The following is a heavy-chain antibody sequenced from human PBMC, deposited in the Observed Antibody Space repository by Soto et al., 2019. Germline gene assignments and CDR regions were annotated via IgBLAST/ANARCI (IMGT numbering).Heavy chain of an antibody. V-gene: IGHV3-23*01. CDR2: SSATGAGT. CDR3: AKDRRAGGNYGFYSDF. D-gene: IGHD1-7*01. CDR1: GFTFSSYG. J-gene: IGHJ4*02. Sequence: EVQLLESGGGLVQPGGSLRLCCAASGFTFSSYGMTWVRQAPGKGLEWVSFSSATGAGTYYADSVKGRFTISRDNSKNTLYPQMTSLIADDTAVYYCAKDRRAGGNYGFYSDFWGQGALVIVSS.